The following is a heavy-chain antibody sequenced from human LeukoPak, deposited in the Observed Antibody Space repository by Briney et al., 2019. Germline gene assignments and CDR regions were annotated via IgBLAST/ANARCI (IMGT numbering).Heavy chain of an antibody. Sequence: PGGSLRLSCAASGFTFSDYWMHWVRQAPGKGLVWVSRISSDGSRVTYADSVKGRFTISRDNAKNTLYLQMNSLKGDDTAVYYCAKDSAFYYIDVWGKGTTVIISS. CDR3: AKDSAFYYIDV. D-gene: IGHD3-10*01. CDR2: ISSDGSRV. J-gene: IGHJ6*03. CDR1: GFTFSDYW. V-gene: IGHV3-74*01.